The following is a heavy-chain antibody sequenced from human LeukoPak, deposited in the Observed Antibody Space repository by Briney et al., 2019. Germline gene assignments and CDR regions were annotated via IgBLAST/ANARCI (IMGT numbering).Heavy chain of an antibody. D-gene: IGHD3-3*01. CDR3: ARVITIFGVVLETEELDYFDY. J-gene: IGHJ4*02. CDR2: TYPGDSDT. V-gene: IGHV5-51*01. CDR1: GYSFTSYW. Sequence: GESLKISCKGSGYSFTSYWIGWVRQMPGKGLEWMGITYPGDSDTRYSPSFQGQVTISADKSISTAYLQWSSLKASDTAMYYCARVITIFGVVLETEELDYFDYWGQGTLVTVSS.